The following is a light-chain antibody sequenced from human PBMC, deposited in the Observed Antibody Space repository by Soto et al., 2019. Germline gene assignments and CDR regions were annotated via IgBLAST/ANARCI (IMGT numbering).Light chain of an antibody. CDR3: SSYTSSSTLHV. V-gene: IGLV2-14*01. CDR2: EVS. J-gene: IGLJ1*01. CDR1: SSDVGGYNY. Sequence: QSALTPPASVSGSPGQSITISCTGTSSDVGGYNYVSWYQQHPGKAPKLMIYEVSNRPSGVSNRFSGSKSGNTASLTISGLQAEDEADYYCSSYTSSSTLHVFGTGTKLTVL.